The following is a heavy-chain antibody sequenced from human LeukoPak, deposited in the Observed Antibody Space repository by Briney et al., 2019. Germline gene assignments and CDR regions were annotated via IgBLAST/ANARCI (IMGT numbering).Heavy chain of an antibody. CDR2: IYYSGST. V-gene: IGHV4-59*01. CDR1: GGSISSYY. D-gene: IGHD3-3*01. J-gene: IGHJ6*03. CDR3: ARAGGGYYDFWSGYFLSHYYYYMDV. Sequence: SETLSLTCTVSGGSISSYYWSWIRQPPGKGLEWIGYIYYSGSTNYNPSLKSRVTISVDTSKNQFSLKLSSVTAADTAVYYCARAGGGYYDFWSGYFLSHYYYYMDVWGKGTTVTVSS.